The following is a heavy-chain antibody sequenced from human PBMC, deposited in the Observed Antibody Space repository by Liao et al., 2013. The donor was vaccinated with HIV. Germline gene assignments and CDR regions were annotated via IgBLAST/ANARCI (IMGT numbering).Heavy chain of an antibody. CDR2: INHSGST. V-gene: IGHV4-34*01. D-gene: IGHD3-9*01. CDR1: GGSFSGYY. CDR3: ARGGYALRYFDWLFEADP. J-gene: IGHJ5*02. Sequence: QVQLQQWGAGLLKPSETLSLTCAVYGGSFSGYYWSWIRQPPGKGLEWIGEINHSGSTNYNPSLKSRVTISEDTSKNQFSLKLSSVTAADTAVYYCARGGYALRYFDWLFEADPWGQGTLVTVSS.